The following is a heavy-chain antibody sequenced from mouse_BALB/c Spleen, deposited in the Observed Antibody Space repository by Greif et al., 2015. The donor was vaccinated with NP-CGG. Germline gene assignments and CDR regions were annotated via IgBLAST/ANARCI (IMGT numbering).Heavy chain of an antibody. CDR2: IYPYNGGT. V-gene: IGHV1S29*02. CDR3: ARGRGISVEAWFAY. D-gene: IGHD1-1*01. CDR1: GYTFTDYN. Sequence: VQLKESGPELVKPGASVKISCKASGYTFTDYNMHWVKQSHGKSLEWIGYIYPYNGGTGYNQKFKNKATLTVDNSSSXAYMELRSLTSEDSAVYYCARGRGISVEAWFAYWGQGTLVTVSA. J-gene: IGHJ3*01.